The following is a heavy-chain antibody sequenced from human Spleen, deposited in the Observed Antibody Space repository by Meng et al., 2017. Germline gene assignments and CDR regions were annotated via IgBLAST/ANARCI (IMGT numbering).Heavy chain of an antibody. V-gene: IGHV1-2*06. D-gene: IGHD2/OR15-2a*01. CDR3: AKDLSGSIDY. J-gene: IGHJ4*02. Sequence: QVQLVQSGAEVKKPGASVKVSCKASGYTFTGYSMHWIRQAPGQGLEWMGRINPDSGTNYAQRFQGRVTLTWDTSISTAYMDPSSLRSDDTAMYYCAKDLSGSIDYWGQGTLVTVSS. CDR1: GYTFTGYS. CDR2: INPDSGT.